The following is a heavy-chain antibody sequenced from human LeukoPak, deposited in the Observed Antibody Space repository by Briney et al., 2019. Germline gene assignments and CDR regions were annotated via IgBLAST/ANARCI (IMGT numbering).Heavy chain of an antibody. CDR1: GYIFTPHH. Sequence: ASVKVSCKTSGYIFTPHHIHWMRQAPGQGLELLGWVSAANNPEYSQKFQGRVVITRDASATTSYLELNSLRSEDTAVFYCAMSVEMPPIPSFDYWGQGTLVTVSS. CDR2: VSAANNP. D-gene: IGHD5-24*01. V-gene: IGHV1-3*01. CDR3: AMSVEMPPIPSFDY. J-gene: IGHJ4*02.